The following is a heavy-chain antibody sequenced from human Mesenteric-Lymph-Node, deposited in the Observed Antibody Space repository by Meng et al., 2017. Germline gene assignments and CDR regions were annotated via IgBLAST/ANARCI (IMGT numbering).Heavy chain of an antibody. CDR2: MYPNSGNT. CDR1: GYTFTSYD. Sequence: ASVKVSCKASGYTFTSYDINWVRQATGQGLEWMGWMYPNSGNTVYAEKFQGRVTISRDTSISTAYMELSSLRSEDTAMYYCARGREQLEMDYWGQGTLVTVSS. D-gene: IGHD1-1*01. J-gene: IGHJ4*02. CDR3: ARGREQLEMDY. V-gene: IGHV1-8*01.